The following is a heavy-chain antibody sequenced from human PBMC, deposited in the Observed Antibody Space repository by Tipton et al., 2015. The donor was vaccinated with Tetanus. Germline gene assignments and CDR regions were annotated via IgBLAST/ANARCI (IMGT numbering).Heavy chain of an antibody. J-gene: IGHJ6*02. V-gene: IGHV1-8*01. D-gene: IGHD6-19*01. Sequence: QSGAEVKKPGASVKVSCKASGYTYTSYGINWVRQATGQGLEWMGWMNPNSGKTAYAQSFQGRVTMTTNTSITTAYMELSSLRSDDTAVYYCASGSSIMHVFDVWGHGTTFIVSS. CDR1: GYTYTSYG. CDR3: ASGSSIMHVFDV. CDR2: MNPNSGKT.